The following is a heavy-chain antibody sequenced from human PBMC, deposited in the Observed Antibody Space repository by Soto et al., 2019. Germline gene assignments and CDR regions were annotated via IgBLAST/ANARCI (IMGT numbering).Heavy chain of an antibody. CDR3: AGGYSNGYSWFDP. Sequence: QVQLVQSGAEVKKPGASVKVSCKASGYTFTSYAMHWVRQAPGQRLEWMGWINAGNGNTKYSQKFQGRVTITRDTSASTAYMELSRLRSEDTAVYYCAGGYSNGYSWFDPWGQGTLVTVSS. J-gene: IGHJ5*02. CDR1: GYTFTSYA. CDR2: INAGNGNT. V-gene: IGHV1-3*01. D-gene: IGHD5-18*01.